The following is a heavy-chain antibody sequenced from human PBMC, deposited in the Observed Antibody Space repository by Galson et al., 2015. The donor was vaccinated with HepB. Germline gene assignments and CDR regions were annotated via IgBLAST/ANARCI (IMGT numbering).Heavy chain of an antibody. J-gene: IGHJ2*01. Sequence: LRLSCAVSGFTFSSSSMNWVRQAPGKGLEWVSYISSTSTTIYYADSVKGRFTISRDNAKSSLYLQMNSLRAEDTAVYYCARSDFGRGYWYFDLWGRGTLVTVSS. CDR2: ISSTSTTI. V-gene: IGHV3-48*01. D-gene: IGHD3-10*01. CDR1: GFTFSSSS. CDR3: ARSDFGRGYWYFDL.